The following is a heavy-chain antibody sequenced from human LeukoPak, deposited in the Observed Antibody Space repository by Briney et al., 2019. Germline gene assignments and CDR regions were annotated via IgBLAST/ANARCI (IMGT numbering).Heavy chain of an antibody. CDR3: ARQALWGYYDILTGYYESAGVNWFDP. J-gene: IGHJ5*02. CDR1: GYSFTSYW. CDR2: IYPGDSDT. D-gene: IGHD3-9*01. V-gene: IGHV5-51*01. Sequence: PGESLKISCKGSGYSFTSYWIGWVRQMPGKGLEWMGIIYPGDSDTRYSPSFQGQVTISADKSISTAYLQWSSLKASDTAMYYCARQALWGYYDILTGYYESAGVNWFDPWGQGTLVTVSS.